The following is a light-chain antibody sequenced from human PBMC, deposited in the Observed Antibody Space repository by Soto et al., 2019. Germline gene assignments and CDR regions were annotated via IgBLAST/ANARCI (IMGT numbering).Light chain of an antibody. J-gene: IGLJ1*01. V-gene: IGLV2-14*01. CDR1: SSDVGGYNY. CDR2: DVS. Sequence: SVLTQPASVSGSPGPSITISCTGTSSDVGGYNYVSWYQQHPGKAPKLMIYDVSNRPSGVSNRFSGSKSGNTASLTISGLQAEDEADYYCSSYTSSRVFGTGTKVTVL. CDR3: SSYTSSRV.